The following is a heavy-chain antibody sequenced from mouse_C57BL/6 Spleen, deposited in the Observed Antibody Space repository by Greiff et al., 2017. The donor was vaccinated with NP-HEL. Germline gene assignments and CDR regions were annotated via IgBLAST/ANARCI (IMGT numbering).Heavy chain of an antibody. CDR3: ARFDGYYGFAY. CDR1: GFSLTSYG. CDR2: IWSGGST. D-gene: IGHD2-3*01. Sequence: QVQLKESGPGLVQPSQSLSITCTVSGFSLTSYGVHWVRQSPGKGLEWLGVIWSGGSTDYNAAFISRLSISKDNSKSQVFFKMNSLQADDTAIYYCARFDGYYGFAYWGQGTLVTVSA. J-gene: IGHJ3*01. V-gene: IGHV2-2*01.